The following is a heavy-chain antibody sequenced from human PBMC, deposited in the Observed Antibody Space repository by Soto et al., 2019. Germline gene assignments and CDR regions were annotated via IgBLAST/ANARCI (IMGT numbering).Heavy chain of an antibody. CDR3: ARETCSGGNCYCDY. CDR1: GGTFSNDV. V-gene: IGHV1-69*04. J-gene: IGHJ4*02. D-gene: IGHD2-15*01. CDR2: VIPILDVA. Sequence: QVQLAQSGTEVKKPGSSVNVSCKASGGTFSNDVFTWVRQAPGQGLEWMGRVIPILDVANYAQKFRDRVTITADKSTSTAYMELNSLRSEDTAVYYCARETCSGGNCYCDYWGQGTLVTVSS.